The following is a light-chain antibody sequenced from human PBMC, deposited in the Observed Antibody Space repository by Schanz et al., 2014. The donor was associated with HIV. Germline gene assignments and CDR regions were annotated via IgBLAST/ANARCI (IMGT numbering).Light chain of an antibody. CDR3: GSYTGSSSVI. Sequence: QSALTQPASVSGSPGQSITISCTGTSSDIGGYKYVSWYQHHPGKAPKLLIFDVDNRPSGVSHRFSAYKSGNTASLTISGLQADDEADYYCGSYTGSSSVIFGGGTKLTVL. CDR1: SSDIGGYKY. J-gene: IGLJ2*01. CDR2: DVD. V-gene: IGLV2-14*03.